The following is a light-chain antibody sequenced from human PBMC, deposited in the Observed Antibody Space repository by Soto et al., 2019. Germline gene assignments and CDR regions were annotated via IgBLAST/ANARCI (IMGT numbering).Light chain of an antibody. CDR3: QQRSNWPLT. CDR1: QSVSRY. CDR2: DAS. Sequence: EIVLTQSPATLSLSPGERATLSCRASQSVSRYLAWYQQKPGQAPRLLIYDASNRASGIPARFSGSGSATDFTLTISSLEPEDFAVYYCQQRSNWPLTFGGGTKVEIK. J-gene: IGKJ4*01. V-gene: IGKV3-11*01.